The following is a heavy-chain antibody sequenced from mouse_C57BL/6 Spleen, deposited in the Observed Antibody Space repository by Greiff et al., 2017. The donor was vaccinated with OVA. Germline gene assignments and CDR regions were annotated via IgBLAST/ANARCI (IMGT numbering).Heavy chain of an antibody. CDR3: APRDSSGYHFDY. J-gene: IGHJ2*01. D-gene: IGHD3-2*02. Sequence: QVHVKQPGAELVKPGASVKLSCKASGYTFTSYWMHWVKQRPGQGLEWIGMIHPNSGSTNYNEKFKSKATLTVDKSSSTAYMQLSSLTSEDSAVYYCAPRDSSGYHFDYWGQGTTLTVSS. V-gene: IGHV1-64*01. CDR1: GYTFTSYW. CDR2: IHPNSGST.